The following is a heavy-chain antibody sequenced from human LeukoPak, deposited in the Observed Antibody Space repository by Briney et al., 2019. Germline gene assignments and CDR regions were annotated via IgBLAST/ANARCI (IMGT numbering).Heavy chain of an antibody. CDR2: IYYSGST. V-gene: IGHV4-59*08. CDR1: GGSISSYY. Sequence: PSETLSLTCTVSGGSISSYYWSWIRQPPGKGLEWIGYIYYSGSTNYNPSLKSRVTISVDTSKNQFSLKLSSVTAADTAVYYCARPRRVVAANDAFDIWGQGTMVTVSS. D-gene: IGHD2-15*01. CDR3: ARPRRVVAANDAFDI. J-gene: IGHJ3*02.